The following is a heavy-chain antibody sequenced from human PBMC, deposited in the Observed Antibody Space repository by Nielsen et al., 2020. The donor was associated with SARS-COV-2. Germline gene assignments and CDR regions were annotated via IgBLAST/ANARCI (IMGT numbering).Heavy chain of an antibody. CDR1: GYTFTSYD. D-gene: IGHD2-2*02. Sequence: APVKVSCKASGYTFTSYDINWVRQATGQGLEWMGWMNPNSGNTGYAQKFQGRVTMTRNTSISTAYMELSSLRSEDTAVYYCARVNRTVVVVPAAIRYYYGMDVWGQGTTVTVSS. V-gene: IGHV1-8*01. CDR2: MNPNSGNT. CDR3: ARVNRTVVVVPAAIRYYYGMDV. J-gene: IGHJ6*02.